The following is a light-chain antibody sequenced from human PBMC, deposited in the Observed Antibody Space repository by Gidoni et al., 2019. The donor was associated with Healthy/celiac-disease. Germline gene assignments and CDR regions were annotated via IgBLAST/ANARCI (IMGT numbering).Light chain of an antibody. CDR1: SSDVGGYNY. V-gene: IGLV2-11*01. CDR2: DVS. CDR3: CSYAGSYGWV. J-gene: IGLJ3*02. Sequence: QSALTQPRSVSGSPGQSVTISCTGTSSDVGGYNYVSWYQQHPGKAPKLMIYDVSKRPSGVPDRFSGSKSGNTASLNISGLQAEDEADYYCCSYAGSYGWVFGGGTKLTVL.